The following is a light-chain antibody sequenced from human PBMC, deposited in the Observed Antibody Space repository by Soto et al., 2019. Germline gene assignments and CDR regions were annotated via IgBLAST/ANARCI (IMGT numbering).Light chain of an antibody. CDR1: QSVSSN. CDR2: GAS. CDR3: QQLNTYPIT. V-gene: IGKV3D-15*01. J-gene: IGKJ5*01. Sequence: EIVLTHSPGTLSLSPGERATLSCRASQSVSSNLAWYQQKPGQAPRLLIYGASTRATSIPARFSGSGSGTDFTLTISSQQPEDFATYYCQQLNTYPITFGQGTRLEIK.